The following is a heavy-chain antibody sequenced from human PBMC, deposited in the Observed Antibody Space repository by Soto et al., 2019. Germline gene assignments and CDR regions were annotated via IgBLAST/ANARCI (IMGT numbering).Heavy chain of an antibody. CDR2: IWYDGSNK. J-gene: IGHJ4*02. CDR1: RSIFSGYG. V-gene: IGHV3-33*01. D-gene: IGHD1-7*01. CDR3: ARDGIGGTVFRGFCDY. Sequence: GGSLRLSCVASRSIFSGYGMHWVRQAPGKGLEWVAVIWYDGSNKYYADSVKGRFTISRDNSKNMLYLQMDSLRAEDTAVYYSARDGIGGTVFRGFCDYWGQGSLVTVSS.